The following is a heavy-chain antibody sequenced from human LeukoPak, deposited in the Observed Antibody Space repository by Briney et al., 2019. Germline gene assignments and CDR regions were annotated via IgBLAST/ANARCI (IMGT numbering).Heavy chain of an antibody. Sequence: ASVKVSCKASGYTFTGYYMHWVRQAPGQGLEWMGWINPNSGGTNYAQKFQGRVTMTRDTSISTAYMELSRLRSGDTAVYYCARGFGRYDSSGSDAFDIWGQGTMVTVSS. D-gene: IGHD3-22*01. J-gene: IGHJ3*02. V-gene: IGHV1-2*02. CDR1: GYTFTGYY. CDR2: INPNSGGT. CDR3: ARGFGRYDSSGSDAFDI.